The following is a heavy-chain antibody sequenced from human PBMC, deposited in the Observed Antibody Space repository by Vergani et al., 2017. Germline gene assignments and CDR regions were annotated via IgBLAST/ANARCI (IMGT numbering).Heavy chain of an antibody. J-gene: IGHJ3*01. CDR3: VRDVRVSRT. Sequence: EVQVVESGGGLVQPGGSLRLSCAASGITFWKFGMHWVRQGPGKGLEWVSGISWNSGSIGYADSVKGRFTISRDNAKNSLYLDMSSLRAEDTAVYYCVRDVRVSRTWGQGTLVAVSS. CDR1: GITFWKFG. V-gene: IGHV3-9*01. CDR2: ISWNSGSI.